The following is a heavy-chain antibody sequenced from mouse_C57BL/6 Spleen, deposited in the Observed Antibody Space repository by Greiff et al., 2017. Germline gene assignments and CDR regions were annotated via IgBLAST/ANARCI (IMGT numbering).Heavy chain of an antibody. CDR2: IDPSDSET. CDR1: GYTFTSYW. Sequence: VQLQHPGAELVRPGSSVKLSCKASGYTFTSYWMHWVKQRPIQGIEWIGNIDPSDSETQYNQKLKDKATLTVDKSSSTAYMQLSSLTSEDSAVYYCARSSGFDWFAYWGQGTLVTVSA. V-gene: IGHV1-52*01. CDR3: ARSSGFDWFAY. D-gene: IGHD3-2*02. J-gene: IGHJ3*01.